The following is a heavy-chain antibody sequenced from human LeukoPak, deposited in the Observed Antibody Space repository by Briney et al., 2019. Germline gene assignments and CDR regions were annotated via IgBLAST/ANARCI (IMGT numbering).Heavy chain of an antibody. CDR1: GFTFNSSE. D-gene: IGHD4-17*01. V-gene: IGHV3-48*03. Sequence: GGSLRLSYAASGFTFNSSEMNWVRQAPGKGLEWVSYISSSASKIFYVDSVKGRFIISRDNAKNSLYLQMNSLRADDTAVYYCARGPLSEYGYNWFDPWGQGTLVTVSS. CDR3: ARGPLSEYGYNWFDP. J-gene: IGHJ5*02. CDR2: ISSSASKI.